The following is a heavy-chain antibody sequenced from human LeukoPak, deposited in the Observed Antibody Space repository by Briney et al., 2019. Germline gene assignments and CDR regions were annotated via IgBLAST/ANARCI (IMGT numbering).Heavy chain of an antibody. D-gene: IGHD5-18*01. CDR3: ARDVGTAMGGGRDY. CDR2: IYSGGST. J-gene: IGHJ4*02. V-gene: IGHV3-66*01. CDR1: GFTVSSNY. Sequence: PGGSLRLSCAASGFTVSSNYMSWVCQAPGKGLEWVSVIYSGGSTYYADSVKGRFTISRDNSKNTLYLQMNSLRAEDTAVYYCARDVGTAMGGGRDYWGRGTLVTVSS.